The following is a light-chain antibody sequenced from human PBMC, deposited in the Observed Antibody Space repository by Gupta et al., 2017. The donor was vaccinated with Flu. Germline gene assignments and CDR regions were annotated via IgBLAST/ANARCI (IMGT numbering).Light chain of an antibody. Sequence: QSALTQPASVSGSPGPSTTISCTGTSSDIGSYDLVSWYQQHPGKAPSRIISEVRNRPSGVSNRFSGSKAGNTASLTISGLQSEDEADDDCSSYTRRSTPMIFGGGTKLTVL. CDR2: EVR. CDR3: SSYTRRSTPMI. CDR1: SSDIGSYDL. V-gene: IGLV2-14*02. J-gene: IGLJ2*01.